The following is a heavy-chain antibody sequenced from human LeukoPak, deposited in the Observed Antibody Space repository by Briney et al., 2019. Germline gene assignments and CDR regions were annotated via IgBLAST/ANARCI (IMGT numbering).Heavy chain of an antibody. CDR3: AKDPHRGYSSPYAFDI. Sequence: LRXSXAEXXLXFSXXAMSWVRQAPGKGLECVSAISGSGGSTYYADSVKGRFTISRDNSKNTLYLQMNSLRAEDTALYYSAKDPHRGYSSPYAFDIRGQGTRVTVSS. J-gene: IGHJ3*02. CDR1: XLXFSXXA. CDR2: ISGSGGST. V-gene: IGHV3-23*01. D-gene: IGHD6-13*01.